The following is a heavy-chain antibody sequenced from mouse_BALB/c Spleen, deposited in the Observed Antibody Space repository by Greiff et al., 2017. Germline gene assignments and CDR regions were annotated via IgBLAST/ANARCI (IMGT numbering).Heavy chain of an antibody. Sequence: EVKLVESGGGLVQPGGSRKLSCAASGFTFSSFGMHWVRQAPEKGLEWVAYISSGSSTIYYADTVTGRFTISRDNPKNTLFLQMTSLRSEDTAMYYCARSDGYDGRQPLPWFATGAKGLWSLSLQ. CDR3: ARSDGYDGRQPLPWFAT. J-gene: IGHJ3*01. CDR2: ISSGSSTI. CDR1: GFTFSSFG. D-gene: IGHD2-2*01. V-gene: IGHV5-17*02.